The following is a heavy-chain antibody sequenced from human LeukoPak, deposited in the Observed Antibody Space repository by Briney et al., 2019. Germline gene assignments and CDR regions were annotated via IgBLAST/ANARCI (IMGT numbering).Heavy chain of an antibody. CDR2: ISDSDGNT. D-gene: IGHD3-10*01. CDR3: AKSRGSGSNMARGVNFDY. J-gene: IGHJ4*02. CDR1: GFTFSSYA. Sequence: GGSLRLSCAASGFTFSSYAMSWVRQAPGKGLEWVSAISDSDGNTYYADSVKGRFTISRDNSKNTLFLQMSSLRADDTAVYYCAKSRGSGSNMARGVNFDYWGQGTLVTVSS. V-gene: IGHV3-23*01.